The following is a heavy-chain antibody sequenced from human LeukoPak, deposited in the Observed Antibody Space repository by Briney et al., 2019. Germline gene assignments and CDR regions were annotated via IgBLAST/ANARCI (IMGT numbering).Heavy chain of an antibody. Sequence: PSETLSLTCTVSGGSMSNYYWSWIRQPPGKGLEWIGYIYYSGNTNYNPSLKSRVTISVDTSKNQFSLKLNSVTAADTAVYYCARVRYCSTNRCYDREFDNWGQGTLVTVSS. D-gene: IGHD2-2*01. J-gene: IGHJ4*02. CDR1: GGSMSNYY. CDR2: IYYSGNT. CDR3: ARVRYCSTNRCYDREFDN. V-gene: IGHV4-59*01.